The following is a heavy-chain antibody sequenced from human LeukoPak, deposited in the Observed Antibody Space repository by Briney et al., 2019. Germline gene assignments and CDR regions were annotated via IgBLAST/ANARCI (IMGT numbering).Heavy chain of an antibody. D-gene: IGHD1-14*01. CDR1: GLTFSSHG. CDR2: IWYDGSEK. CDR3: ARYGNLKVLDI. V-gene: IGHV3-33*01. J-gene: IGHJ3*02. Sequence: GRSLRLSCAASGLTFSSHGMHWVRQAPGKGLEWVAVIWYDGSEKYYAESVKGRFTISRDNSKNTLYLQIYSLRAEDTALYYCARYGNLKVLDIWGQGTMVTVSS.